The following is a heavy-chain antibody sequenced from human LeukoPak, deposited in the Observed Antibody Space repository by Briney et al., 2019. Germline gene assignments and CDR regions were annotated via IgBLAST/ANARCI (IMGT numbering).Heavy chain of an antibody. CDR1: GGSISSSSYY. J-gene: IGHJ5*02. CDR3: ARDGRNCSNTYCYPSFDP. V-gene: IGHV4-39*02. Sequence: PSETLSLTCTVSGGSISSSSYYWGWLRQPPGKGLEWIGSIYYSGSTYYNPSLKSRVTISVDTSKNQFSLKLSSVTAADTAVYYCARDGRNCSNTYCYPSFDPWGQGILVTVAS. CDR2: IYYSGST. D-gene: IGHD2-2*01.